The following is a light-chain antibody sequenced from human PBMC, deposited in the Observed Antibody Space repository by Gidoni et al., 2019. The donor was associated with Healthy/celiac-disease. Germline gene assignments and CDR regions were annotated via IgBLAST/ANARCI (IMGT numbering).Light chain of an antibody. Sequence: DIQITQSPSTLSASVGDRVTITCRASQSISSWLAWYQQKPGKAPKLLIYKASSLESGVPSRFSGSGSGKEFNLTISSLQPDDFATYYCQQYNSYSGTFGQGTKVEIK. CDR3: QQYNSYSGT. CDR1: QSISSW. V-gene: IGKV1-5*03. J-gene: IGKJ1*01. CDR2: KAS.